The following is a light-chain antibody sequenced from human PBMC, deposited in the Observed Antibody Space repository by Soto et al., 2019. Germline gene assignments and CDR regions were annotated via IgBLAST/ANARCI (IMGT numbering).Light chain of an antibody. CDR2: GNN. J-gene: IGLJ2*01. Sequence: QSVLTQPPSASGTPGQRVIISCSGSNSNIGINTVNWYQQLPGTAPKLLNYGNNQRPSAVPDRFSGSKSGTSASLAISGLQSEDEADYYCAAWDDSLNGVVFGGGTKLTVL. CDR3: AAWDDSLNGVV. V-gene: IGLV1-44*01. CDR1: NSNIGINT.